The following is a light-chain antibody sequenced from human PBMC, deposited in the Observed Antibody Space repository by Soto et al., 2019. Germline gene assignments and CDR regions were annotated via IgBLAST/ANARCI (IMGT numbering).Light chain of an antibody. V-gene: IGKV3-15*01. CDR3: QQYGSSSWT. CDR2: GAS. CDR1: QSISNN. J-gene: IGKJ1*01. Sequence: ELVMTQSPVTLSASPGERATLSCRASQSISNNLAWHQQKPGQAPRLLIYGASTRATGIPARFSGSGSGTEFTLTISSLQSEDFAVYYCQQYGSSSWTFGQGTKVEIK.